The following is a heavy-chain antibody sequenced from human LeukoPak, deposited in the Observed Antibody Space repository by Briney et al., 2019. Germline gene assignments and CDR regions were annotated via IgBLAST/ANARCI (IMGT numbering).Heavy chain of an antibody. CDR3: TTVQWPDEYYYHGMDV. D-gene: IGHD6-19*01. CDR2: ISWQSRTR. CDR1: GFFFDDYG. Sequence: GRSLRLSCVASGFFFDDYGMHWVRQVPGKGLEWVSGISWQSRTRKYADSVKGRFTISRDNSKNTLYLQMNSLKTEDTAVYYCTTVQWPDEYYYHGMDVWGQGTTVTVSS. J-gene: IGHJ6*02. V-gene: IGHV3-9*01.